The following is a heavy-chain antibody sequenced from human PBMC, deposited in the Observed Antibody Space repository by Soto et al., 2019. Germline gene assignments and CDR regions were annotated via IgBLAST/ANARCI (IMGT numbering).Heavy chain of an antibody. CDR1: GDTFSSYA. CDR2: IIPIFGTA. V-gene: IGHV1-69*13. CDR3: ARDGSGYRSRASPMDV. D-gene: IGHD3-22*01. Sequence: RASVKVSCKASGDTFSSYAISWLRQAPGQGLEWMGGIIPIFGTANYAQKFQGRVTITADESTSTAYMELSSLRSEDTAVYYCARDGSGYRSRASPMDVWGQGTTVTVSS. J-gene: IGHJ6*02.